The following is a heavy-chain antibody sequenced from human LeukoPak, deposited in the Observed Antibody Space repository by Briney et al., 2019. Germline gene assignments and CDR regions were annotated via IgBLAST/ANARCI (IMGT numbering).Heavy chain of an antibody. CDR2: SHYSGTT. V-gene: IGHV4-59*08. J-gene: IGHJ5*02. CDR1: GGSITYYS. D-gene: IGHD1-14*01. Sequence: SETLSLTCTVSGGSITYYSWSWIRQPPGKGLKWIGYSHYSGTTNYNPSLKSRVTISVDTSENQFSLRMTSVTAADTAVYYCARLSGTTWRDWFDPWGQGTLVTVSS. CDR3: ARLSGTTWRDWFDP.